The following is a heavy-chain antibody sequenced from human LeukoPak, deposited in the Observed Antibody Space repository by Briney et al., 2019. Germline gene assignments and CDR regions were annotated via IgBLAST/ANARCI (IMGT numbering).Heavy chain of an antibody. V-gene: IGHV1-18*01. Sequence: VNVSCKASGYTFTSYGISWVRQAPGQGLEWMGWISAYNGNTNYSQKLQGRVTMTTDTSTSTAYMELWSLRSDDTAVYYCARAHFHYYYYMDVWGKGTTVTVSS. J-gene: IGHJ6*03. CDR3: ARAHFHYYYYMDV. CDR2: ISAYNGNT. CDR1: GYTFTSYG.